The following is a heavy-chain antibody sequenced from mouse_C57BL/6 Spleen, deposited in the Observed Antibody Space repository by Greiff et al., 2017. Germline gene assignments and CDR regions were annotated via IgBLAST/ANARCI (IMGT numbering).Heavy chain of an antibody. Sequence: EVKLVESGTVLARPGASVKMSCKTSGYTFTSYWMHWVKQRPGQGLEWIGAIYPGNRDTSYNQKFKGKAKLTAVTSASTAYMERSSLTNEDSAVYYWTRDHDGYYADYFDYWGQGTTLTVSS. V-gene: IGHV1-5*01. CDR3: TRDHDGYYADYFDY. CDR2: IYPGNRDT. CDR1: GYTFTSYW. D-gene: IGHD2-3*01. J-gene: IGHJ2*01.